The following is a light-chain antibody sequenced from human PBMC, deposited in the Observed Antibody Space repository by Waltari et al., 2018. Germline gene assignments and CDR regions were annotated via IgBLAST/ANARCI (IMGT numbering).Light chain of an antibody. Sequence: DIQMTQSPSTLSASVGDRVTITYRASQSIDSWFAWYQQKPGKAPKLLIYDASSLERGVPSRFSGSGSGTEFTLTISSLQPDDFATYYCQQYNSDSQNFGQGTKVEIK. J-gene: IGKJ1*01. CDR3: QQYNSDSQN. CDR1: QSIDSW. CDR2: DAS. V-gene: IGKV1-5*01.